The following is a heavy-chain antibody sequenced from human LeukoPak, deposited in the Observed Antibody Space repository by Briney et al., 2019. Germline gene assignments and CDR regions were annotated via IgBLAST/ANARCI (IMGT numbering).Heavy chain of an antibody. J-gene: IGHJ3*02. V-gene: IGHV3-48*01. CDR1: GFSLNGHW. D-gene: IGHD3-22*01. Sequence: GGSLRLSCAASGFSLNGHWMHWVRQAPGKGLEWVSYISSSSSTIYYADSVKGRFTISRDNAKNSLYLQMNSLRAEDTAVYYCARDSSSYYDSSGPDAFDIWGQGTMVTVSS. CDR2: ISSSSSTI. CDR3: ARDSSSYYDSSGPDAFDI.